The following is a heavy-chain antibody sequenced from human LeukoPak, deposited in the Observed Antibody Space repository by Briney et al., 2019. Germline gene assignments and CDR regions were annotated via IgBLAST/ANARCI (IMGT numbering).Heavy chain of an antibody. CDR3: ARDLDYYGSGSTRGL. J-gene: IGHJ4*02. V-gene: IGHV1-2*02. CDR2: INPNGGGT. CDR1: GYTFTGYY. D-gene: IGHD3-10*01. Sequence: ASVKVSCKASGYTFTGYYMHWVRQAPGQGLEWMGWINPNGGGTNYAQKFQGRVTMTRDTSISTAYMELSRLRSDDTAVYYCARDLDYYGSGSTRGLWGQGTLVTVSS.